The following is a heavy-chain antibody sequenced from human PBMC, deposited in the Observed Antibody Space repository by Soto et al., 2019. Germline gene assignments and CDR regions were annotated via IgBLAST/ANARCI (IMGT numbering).Heavy chain of an antibody. Sequence: GGSLRLSCVASGFTISNYWMSWVRQAPGKGLEWVANMKQDGSEKNYVDSVKGRFTISRDNAKNSLYLQMNSLRAEDTAMYYCARDLNGVLDYWGQGTLVTVSS. CDR1: GFTISNYW. CDR2: MKQDGSEK. J-gene: IGHJ4*02. D-gene: IGHD3-10*01. CDR3: ARDLNGVLDY. V-gene: IGHV3-7*01.